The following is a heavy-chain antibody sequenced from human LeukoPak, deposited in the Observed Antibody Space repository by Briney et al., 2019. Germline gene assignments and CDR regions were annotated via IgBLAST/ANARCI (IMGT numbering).Heavy chain of an antibody. J-gene: IGHJ4*02. CDR2: INPSGGST. Sequence: ASVKVSCKASGYTFTSYYMHWVRQAPGQRLEWMGIINPSGGSTSYAQKFQGRVTMTRDTSTSTVYMELSSLRSEDTAVYYCAREMVPQKGVGDFDYWGQGTLVTVSS. V-gene: IGHV1-46*01. CDR3: AREMVPQKGVGDFDY. CDR1: GYTFTSYY. D-gene: IGHD3-10*01.